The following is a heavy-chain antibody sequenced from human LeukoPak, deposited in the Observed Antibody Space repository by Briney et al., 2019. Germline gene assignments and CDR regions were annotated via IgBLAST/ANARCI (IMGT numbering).Heavy chain of an antibody. CDR3: AKMDDSSGYYSD. CDR2: ISGSGGST. D-gene: IGHD3-22*01. Sequence: GGSLRLSCAASGFTFSSYAMSWVRQAPGKGLQWVSAISGSGGSTYYADSVKGRFTISRDNSKNTLYLQMNSLRAEDTAVYYCAKMDDSSGYYSDWGQGTLVTVSS. V-gene: IGHV3-23*01. J-gene: IGHJ4*02. CDR1: GFTFSSYA.